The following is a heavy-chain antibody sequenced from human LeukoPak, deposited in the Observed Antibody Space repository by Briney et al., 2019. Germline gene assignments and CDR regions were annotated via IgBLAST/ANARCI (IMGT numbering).Heavy chain of an antibody. J-gene: IGHJ4*02. CDR2: INTNTGNP. D-gene: IGHD6-19*01. CDR3: ARDEQWGFDY. V-gene: IGHV7-4-1*02. Sequence: GASVKVSCRASGYTFTGYYMHWVRQAPGQGLEWMGWINTNTGNPTYAQGFTGRFVFSLDTSVSTAYLQISSLKAEDTAVYYCARDEQWGFDYWGQGTLVTVSS. CDR1: GYTFTGYY.